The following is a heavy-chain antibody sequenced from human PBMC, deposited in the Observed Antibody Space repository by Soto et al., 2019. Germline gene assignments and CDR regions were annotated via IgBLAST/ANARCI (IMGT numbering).Heavy chain of an antibody. CDR3: TTDRRSGYDPQFDF. D-gene: IGHD5-12*01. J-gene: IGHJ4*02. V-gene: IGHV3-15*01. CDR2: VKSKTDGGAT. Sequence: EVQLVESGGDLVKPGGSLRLSCTASGFTFYNTWMSWVRQAPGKGLEWVGRVKSKTDGGATDYTAPVKGRFTISRDDSQNTLYLQMNSLQPDDTAVYYCTTDRRSGYDPQFDFWGQGTLVTVSS. CDR1: GFTFYNTW.